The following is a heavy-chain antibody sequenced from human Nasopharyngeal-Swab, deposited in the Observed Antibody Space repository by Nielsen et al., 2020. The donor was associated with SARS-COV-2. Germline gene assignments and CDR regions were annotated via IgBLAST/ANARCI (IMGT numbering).Heavy chain of an antibody. CDR2: ISSSGSTI. V-gene: IGHV3-48*03. J-gene: IGHJ3*02. CDR1: GFTLSSYE. D-gene: IGHD3-10*01. Sequence: GESLKISCAASGFTLSSYEMNWVRQAPGKGLEWVSYISSSGSTIYYADSVKGRFTISRDNAKNSLYLQMNSLRAEDTAVYYCARGYYGSGSYYLDAFDIWGQGTMVTVSS. CDR3: ARGYYGSGSYYLDAFDI.